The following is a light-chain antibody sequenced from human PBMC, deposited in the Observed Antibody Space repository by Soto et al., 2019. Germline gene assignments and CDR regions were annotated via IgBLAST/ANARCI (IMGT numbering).Light chain of an antibody. CDR3: CSYAGTYTYVV. V-gene: IGLV2-11*01. J-gene: IGLJ2*01. CDR1: SSDVGGYNY. CDR2: DVS. Sequence: QSALTQPRSVSGSRGQSVTISCTGTSSDVGGYNYVSWYQQHPDKAPKLMIYDVSKRPSWVPDRFAGSKSDNTASLTISGLQADYEDEYYCCSYAGTYTYVVFGEGTKLAVL.